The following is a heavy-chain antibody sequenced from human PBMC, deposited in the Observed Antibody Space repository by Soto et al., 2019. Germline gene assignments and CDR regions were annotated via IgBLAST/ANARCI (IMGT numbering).Heavy chain of an antibody. Sequence: ASVKVSCKASGYTFTSYGISWVRPAPGQGLEWMGWISAYNGNTNYAQKLQGRVTMTTDTSTSTAYMELRSLRSDDTAVYYCARVYSYDYIWGSYRPTYFDYWGQGTLVTVSS. CDR2: ISAYNGNT. CDR3: ARVYSYDYIWGSYRPTYFDY. J-gene: IGHJ4*02. V-gene: IGHV1-18*01. CDR1: GYTFTSYG. D-gene: IGHD3-16*02.